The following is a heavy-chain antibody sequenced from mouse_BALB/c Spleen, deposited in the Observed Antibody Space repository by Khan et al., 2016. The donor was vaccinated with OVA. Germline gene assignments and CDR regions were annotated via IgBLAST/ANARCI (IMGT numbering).Heavy chain of an antibody. V-gene: IGHV2-2*02. CDR3: ARNYDYDEGLAY. D-gene: IGHD2-4*01. Sequence: QVQLKQSGPGLVQPSQSLSITCTVSGFSLTTYGVHWVRQSPGKGLEWLGVIWSGGSTDYNAAFISSLSISKASSKSQVFFKMNSLQVNDTAIYYCARNYDYDEGLAYWGQGTLVTVSA. CDR2: IWSGGST. J-gene: IGHJ3*01. CDR1: GFSLTTYG.